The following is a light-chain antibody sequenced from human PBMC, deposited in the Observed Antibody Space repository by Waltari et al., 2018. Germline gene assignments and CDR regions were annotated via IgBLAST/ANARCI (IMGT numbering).Light chain of an antibody. CDR2: EDT. CDR3: GTWDSSLSGAV. Sequence: QSVLTQPPSVSGAPGQRVTISCTGSSPNLGNNYVSWYRQFPGTAPKLLIYEDTERPSGIAGRFSGSKSGTSATLDITGLQAGDEADYYCGTWDSSLSGAVFGGGTHLTVL. CDR1: SPNLGNNY. J-gene: IGLJ7*01. V-gene: IGLV1-51*02.